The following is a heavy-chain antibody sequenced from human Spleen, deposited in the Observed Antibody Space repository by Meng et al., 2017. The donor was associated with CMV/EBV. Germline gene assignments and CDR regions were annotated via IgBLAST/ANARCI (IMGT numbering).Heavy chain of an antibody. J-gene: IGHJ5*02. D-gene: IGHD6-13*01. CDR1: GGPINSSSYY. V-gene: IGHV4-39*01. CDR2: IYYSGRT. Sequence: LQRQGSGPGLVKPSETLSLTCTVSGGPINSSSYYWGWIRQPPGKGLEWIGSIYYSGRTYYNPSLKSRVTISVDTSKNQFSLKLSSVTAADTAVYYCARPIAAAGWFDPWGQGTLVTVSS. CDR3: ARPIAAAGWFDP.